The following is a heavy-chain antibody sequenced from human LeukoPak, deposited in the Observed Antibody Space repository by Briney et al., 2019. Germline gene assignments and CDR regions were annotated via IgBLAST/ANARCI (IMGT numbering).Heavy chain of an antibody. CDR3: TKDLWGSGWPLRNYGMDV. CDR1: GFTLSSYS. CDR2: ISSSSSTI. Sequence: GGALRLSCAASGFTLSSYSRNWVRQAPGKGLGWVSYISSSSSTIYYAASVNGRFTISRDNAKNSLYLQMNSLRAEDTAVYYCTKDLWGSGWPLRNYGMDVWGQGTTVTVSS. J-gene: IGHJ6*02. V-gene: IGHV3-48*01. D-gene: IGHD6-19*01.